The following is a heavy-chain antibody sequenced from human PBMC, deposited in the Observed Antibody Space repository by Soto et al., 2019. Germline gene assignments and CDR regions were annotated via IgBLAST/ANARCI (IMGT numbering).Heavy chain of an antibody. Sequence: SETLSLTCAVYGGSFSGYYWSWIRQPPGKGLEWIGEINHSGSTNYNPSLKSRVTISVDTSKNQFSLKLSSVTAADTAVYYCARGKLSDYVWGSYRYHFDYWGQGTVVTV. CDR3: ARGKLSDYVWGSYRYHFDY. CDR2: INHSGST. V-gene: IGHV4-34*01. D-gene: IGHD3-16*02. CDR1: GGSFSGYY. J-gene: IGHJ4*02.